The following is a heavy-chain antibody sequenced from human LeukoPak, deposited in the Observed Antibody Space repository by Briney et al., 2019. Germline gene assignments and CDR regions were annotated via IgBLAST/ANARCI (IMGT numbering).Heavy chain of an antibody. V-gene: IGHV4-39*01. D-gene: IGHD4-17*01. Sequence: PSETLSLTCTVSGGSISSSSYYWGWIRQPPGKELEWIGNINYSGRTYYNPSLKSRVTISVDTSKNQFSLKLSSVTAADTAVYYCARTGGGSGDYRPPLCDYWGQGTLVTVSS. J-gene: IGHJ4*02. CDR1: GGSISSSSYY. CDR2: INYSGRT. CDR3: ARTGGGSGDYRPPLCDY.